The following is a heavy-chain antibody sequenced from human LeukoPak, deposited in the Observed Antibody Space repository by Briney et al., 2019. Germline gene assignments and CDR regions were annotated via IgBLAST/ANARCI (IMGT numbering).Heavy chain of an antibody. V-gene: IGHV1-18*04. CDR2: INAYNGNT. D-gene: IGHD2-21*01. CDR1: GYTFTGYY. Sequence: GASVKVSCKASGYTFTGYYMHWVRQAPGQGLEWMGWINAYNGNTNYAQKLQGRVTMTADTSTSTSYMELRSLRSDDTAVYYCARGLGWSATNWFDPWGQGTLVTVSS. CDR3: ARGLGWSATNWFDP. J-gene: IGHJ5*02.